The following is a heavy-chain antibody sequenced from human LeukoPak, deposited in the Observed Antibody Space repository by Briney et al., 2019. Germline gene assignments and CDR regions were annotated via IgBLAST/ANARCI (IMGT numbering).Heavy chain of an antibody. CDR2: ISDSGGS. J-gene: IGHJ6*02. V-gene: IGHV4-61*01. CDR3: ARVSGYSSGWYEVDV. CDR1: GGSVSSGISY. D-gene: IGHD6-19*01. Sequence: PSETLSLTCSVSGGSVSSGISYWSWIRQPPGEGLEWIAYISDSGGSDYNPSLRGRVTISLDTSKNQFSLKLSSVTAADTAVYYCARVSGYSSGWYEVDVWGQGTTVTVSS.